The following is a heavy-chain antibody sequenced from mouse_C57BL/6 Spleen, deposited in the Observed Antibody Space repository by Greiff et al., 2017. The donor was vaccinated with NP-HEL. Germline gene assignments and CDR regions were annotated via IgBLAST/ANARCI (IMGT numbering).Heavy chain of an antibody. CDR2: LYPGSGNT. Sequence: QVQLQQSGPELVKPGASVKISCKASGYTFTDYYINWVKQRPGQGLEWIGWLYPGSGNTKYNEKFKGKATLTVDTSSSTAYMQLSSLTSEDSAVYFCARSGASGYYYGSSFAYWGQGTLVTVSA. J-gene: IGHJ3*01. D-gene: IGHD1-1*01. V-gene: IGHV1-84*01. CDR3: ARSGASGYYYGSSFAY. CDR1: GYTFTDYY.